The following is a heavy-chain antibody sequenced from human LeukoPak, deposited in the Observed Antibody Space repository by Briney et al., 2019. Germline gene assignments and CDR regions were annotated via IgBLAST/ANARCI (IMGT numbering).Heavy chain of an antibody. J-gene: IGHJ6*03. Sequence: LGASVKVSCKASAYTSPNYGITWVRQAPGRGLEWMGWISTYNGNTQYAQKSQGRVTMTTDTPTKTVYMELRSLRSNDTAVYYCALPAKGAYFYYYMEVWGKGATVTVSS. D-gene: IGHD2-2*01. CDR2: ISTYNGNT. V-gene: IGHV1-18*01. CDR1: AYTSPNYG. CDR3: ALPAKGAYFYYYMEV.